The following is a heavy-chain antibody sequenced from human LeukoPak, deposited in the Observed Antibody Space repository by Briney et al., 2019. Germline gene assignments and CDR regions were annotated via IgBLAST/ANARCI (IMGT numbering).Heavy chain of an antibody. V-gene: IGHV3-23*01. CDR3: AKCDRGSWVPDY. D-gene: IGHD2-21*02. Sequence: PGGSLRLSCAASGFTFSSYAMSWVRQAPGKGLEWVSAISGSGGSTYYADSVKGRFTVSRDNSKNTLYLQMNSLRAEDTAVYYCAKCDRGSWVPDYWGQGTLVTVSS. CDR1: GFTFSSYA. J-gene: IGHJ4*02. CDR2: ISGSGGST.